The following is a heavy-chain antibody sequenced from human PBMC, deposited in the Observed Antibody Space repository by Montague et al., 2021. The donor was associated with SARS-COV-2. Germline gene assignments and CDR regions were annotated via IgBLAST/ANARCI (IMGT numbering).Heavy chain of an antibody. CDR3: VSQPHYDGLNGPPDF. J-gene: IGHJ4*02. V-gene: IGHV4-59*08. Sequence: SETLSLTCTVSGVSVTDYYWSWIRQPPGKGLEWVGDVLYNKGTNSNPSLKSRVAISVDTSKYQFSLRLTSVTAADTAYYACVSQPHYDGLNGPPDFWGQGTLVTVSS. CDR2: VLYNKGT. CDR1: GVSVTDYY. D-gene: IGHD3-9*01.